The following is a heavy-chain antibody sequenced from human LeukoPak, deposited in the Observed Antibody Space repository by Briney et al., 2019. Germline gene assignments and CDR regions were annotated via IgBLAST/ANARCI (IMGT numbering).Heavy chain of an antibody. D-gene: IGHD2-15*01. Sequence: SETLSLTCTVSGGSTSSTSYYWGWIRQPPGKDLEWIGSIYCGSTYYNPSLKSRVTISVDTSKNQFSLKLSSVTAADTAVYYCARGGYCSGGSCYPDAFDIWGQGTMVTVSS. CDR3: ARGGYCSGGSCYPDAFDI. CDR2: IYCGST. V-gene: IGHV4-39*01. CDR1: GGSTSSTSYY. J-gene: IGHJ3*02.